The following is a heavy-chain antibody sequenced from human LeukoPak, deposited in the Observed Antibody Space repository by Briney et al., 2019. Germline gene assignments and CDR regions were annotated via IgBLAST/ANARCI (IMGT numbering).Heavy chain of an antibody. CDR3: AKELWRGYSYDY. D-gene: IGHD5-18*01. CDR1: GFTFSSYA. Sequence: GGSLRLSCAASGFTFSSYAMSWVRQAPGKGLEWVSAVSGSGGSTYYADSVKGRFTISRDNSKNTLDLQMNSLRAEDTAVYYCAKELWRGYSYDYWGQRTLATVSS. J-gene: IGHJ4*02. V-gene: IGHV3-23*01. CDR2: VSGSGGST.